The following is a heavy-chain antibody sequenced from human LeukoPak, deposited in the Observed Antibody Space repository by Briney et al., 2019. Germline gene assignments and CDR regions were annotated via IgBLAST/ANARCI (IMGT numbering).Heavy chain of an antibody. CDR1: GFTVSNNY. CDR2: MYSGGDT. Sequence: PGGSLRLSCVISGFTVSNNYMSWVRQAPGKGLEWVTFMYSGGDTFYADSVKGRFTISRDTSKNTVYLQMKNLRPEDTAMYYCARDGGSYQVGSFDYWGQGTMVTVSS. CDR3: ARDGGSYQVGSFDY. D-gene: IGHD1-26*01. V-gene: IGHV3-53*01. J-gene: IGHJ3*01.